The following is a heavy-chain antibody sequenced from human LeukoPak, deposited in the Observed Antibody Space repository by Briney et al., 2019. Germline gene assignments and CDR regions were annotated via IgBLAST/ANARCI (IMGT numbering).Heavy chain of an antibody. J-gene: IGHJ4*02. V-gene: IGHV1-46*01. Sequence: ASVKVSCKASGYTFTSYYMHWVRQAPGQGLKWMGIINPSGGSTSYAQKFQGRVTMTRDTSTSTVYMELSSLRSEDTAVYYCARDLDDSSGYSPIFDYWGQGTLVTVSS. CDR3: ARDLDDSSGYSPIFDY. CDR2: INPSGGST. D-gene: IGHD3-22*01. CDR1: GYTFTSYY.